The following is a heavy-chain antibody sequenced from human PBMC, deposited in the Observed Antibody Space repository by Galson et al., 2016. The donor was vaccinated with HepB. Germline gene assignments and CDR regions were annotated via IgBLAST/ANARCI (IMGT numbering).Heavy chain of an antibody. CDR1: GFSLTTGRVG. V-gene: IGHV2-5*02. Sequence: LVKPTQTLTLTCTFSGFSLTTGRVGVGWIRQPPGKALEWLALFYRDDDRRYNPSLKSRLTITTDPSRDQVILTTANMDPVDTATYYCAYRGSAGYFSGFDPWGQGTQVTVSS. CDR3: AYRGSAGYFSGFDP. J-gene: IGHJ5*02. CDR2: FYRDDDR. D-gene: IGHD3-9*01.